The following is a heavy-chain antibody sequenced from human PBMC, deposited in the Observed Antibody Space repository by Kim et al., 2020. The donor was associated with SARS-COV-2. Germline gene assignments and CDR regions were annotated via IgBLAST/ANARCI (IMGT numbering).Heavy chain of an antibody. Sequence: GGSLRLSCAASGFTFSSYATRWVRQAPGKGLEWVSTVTGSGGSTYYGDSVKGRFTISRDNSRNTLYLQMNSLRAEDTALYYCARGISYAMDVWGQGTTVTVSS. CDR3: ARGISYAMDV. CDR2: VTGSGGST. CDR1: GFTFSSYA. V-gene: IGHV3-23*01. J-gene: IGHJ6*02.